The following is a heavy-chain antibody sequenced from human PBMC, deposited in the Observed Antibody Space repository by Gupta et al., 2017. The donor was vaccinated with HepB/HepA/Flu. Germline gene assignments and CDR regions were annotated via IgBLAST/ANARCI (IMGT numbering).Heavy chain of an antibody. D-gene: IGHD3-16*01. V-gene: IGHV3-7*01. CDR1: GFTFSSYW. J-gene: IGHJ6*02. CDR3: ARDHAVAPGGDYYYYGMDV. CDR2: IKQDGSEK. Sequence: EVQLVESGGGLVQPGGSLRLSCAASGFTFSSYWMSWVRQAPGKGLEWVANIKQDGSEKYYVDSVKGRFTISRDNAKNSLYLQMNSLRAEDTAVYYCARDHAVAPGGDYYYYGMDVWGQGTTVTVSS.